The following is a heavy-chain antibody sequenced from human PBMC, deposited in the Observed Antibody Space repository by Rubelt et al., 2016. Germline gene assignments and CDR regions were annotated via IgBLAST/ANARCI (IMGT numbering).Heavy chain of an antibody. J-gene: IGHJ6*02. V-gene: IGHV3-43*01. D-gene: IGHD6-13*01. CDR1: GFTFDDYT. Sequence: EVQLVESGGVVVQPGGSLRLSCAASGFTFDDYTMHWVRQAPGKGLEWVSLISWDGGGTYYADSVKGRFTISRDNSKNPLYLQMNSLRTEDTALYYCAKDNSAARTADYYYYGMDVWGQGTTVTVSS. CDR3: AKDNSAARTADYYYYGMDV. CDR2: ISWDGGGT.